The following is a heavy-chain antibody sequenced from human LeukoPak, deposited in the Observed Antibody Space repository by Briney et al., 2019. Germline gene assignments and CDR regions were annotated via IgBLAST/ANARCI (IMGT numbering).Heavy chain of an antibody. J-gene: IGHJ4*02. CDR1: GYTFTSYY. CDR2: IIPIFGTA. V-gene: IGHV1-69*13. CDR3: ARGFRGITIFGVVMYYFDY. Sequence: ASVKVSCKASGYTFTSYYMHWVRQAPGQGLEWMGGIIPIFGTANYAHKFQGRVTITADESTSTAYMELSSLRSEDTAVYYCARGFRGITIFGVVMYYFDYWGQGTLVTVSS. D-gene: IGHD3-3*01.